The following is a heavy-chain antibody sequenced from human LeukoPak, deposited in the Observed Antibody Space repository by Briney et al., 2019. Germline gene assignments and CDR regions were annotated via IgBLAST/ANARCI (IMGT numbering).Heavy chain of an antibody. CDR3: ARDREWLPRPFDY. Sequence: GGSLRLSCAASGFTFSSYWMHWVRQAPGRGLVWVSRINSDGSSTSYADSVKGRFTISRDNAKNSLYLQMNSLRAEDTAVYYCARDREWLPRPFDYWGQGTLVTVSS. D-gene: IGHD5-12*01. CDR2: INSDGSST. J-gene: IGHJ4*02. CDR1: GFTFSSYW. V-gene: IGHV3-74*01.